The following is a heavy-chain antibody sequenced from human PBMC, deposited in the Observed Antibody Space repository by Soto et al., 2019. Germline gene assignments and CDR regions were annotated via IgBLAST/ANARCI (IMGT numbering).Heavy chain of an antibody. CDR3: ARHGITGSYYDAFDI. V-gene: IGHV4-39*01. J-gene: IGHJ3*02. CDR2: IKYSGTT. CDR1: GAVMSSSSCP. D-gene: IGHD1-26*01. Sequence: PSETLSPTCTASGAVMSSSSCPWGRSPQPPGKGLEWIASIKYSGTTFYNPSLKSRVTLSVDTSKNQFALKLSSVTATETAVYYCARHGITGSYYDAFDIWGQGTMVT.